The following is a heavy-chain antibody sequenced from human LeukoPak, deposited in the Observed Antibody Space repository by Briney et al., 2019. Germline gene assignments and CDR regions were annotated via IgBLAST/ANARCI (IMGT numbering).Heavy chain of an antibody. V-gene: IGHV3-23*01. Sequence: GGSLRLSCVASGFIFSNYGMSWVRQAPGKGLEWVARVSGAGDFTNYADSVTGRFTISRDNSKNTVYLQMNSLRADDTAVYYCAKAEILTGYYPPYYFDSWGQGTLVTVSS. CDR3: AKAEILTGYYPPYYFDS. J-gene: IGHJ4*02. CDR2: VSGAGDFT. CDR1: GFIFSNYG. D-gene: IGHD3-9*01.